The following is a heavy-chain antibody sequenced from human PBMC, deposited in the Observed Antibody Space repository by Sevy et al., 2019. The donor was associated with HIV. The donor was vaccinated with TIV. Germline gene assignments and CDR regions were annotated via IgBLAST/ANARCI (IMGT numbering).Heavy chain of an antibody. Sequence: GGSLRLSCAASGFTFSTSTMNWVRQAPGKGLEWVSLMTSSGSYILYADSVKGRFTISRDNAKNSVFLQMNSRRVEDTAGYYCVRDGWNYWGQGTLVTVSS. CDR2: MTSSGSYI. D-gene: IGHD2-15*01. J-gene: IGHJ4*02. CDR1: GFTFSTST. CDR3: VRDGWNY. V-gene: IGHV3-21*01.